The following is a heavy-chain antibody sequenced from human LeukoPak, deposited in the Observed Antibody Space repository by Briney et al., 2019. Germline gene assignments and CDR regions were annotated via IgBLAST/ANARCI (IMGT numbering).Heavy chain of an antibody. J-gene: IGHJ4*02. CDR2: ISSSSIYI. Sequence: PGGSLRLSCAASGFTFSSYTMNWVRQAPGKGLECVSSISSSSIYIYYADSVKGRFTISRDNAKNSLFLQMNSLRAEDTAVYYCARGEDDSSGYSVYWGQGTLVTVSS. CDR1: GFTFSSYT. CDR3: ARGEDDSSGYSVY. V-gene: IGHV3-21*01. D-gene: IGHD3-22*01.